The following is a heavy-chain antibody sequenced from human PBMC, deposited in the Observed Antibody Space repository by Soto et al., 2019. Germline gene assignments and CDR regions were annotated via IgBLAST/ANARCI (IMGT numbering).Heavy chain of an antibody. J-gene: IGHJ5*02. CDR3: ARDGDVVVPAAMLIWFDP. CDR1: GGTFSSYT. CDR2: IIPILGIA. D-gene: IGHD2-2*01. Sequence: QVQLVQSGAEVKKPGSSVKVSCKASGGTFSSYTISWVRQAPGQGLEWMGRIIPILGIANYAQKFQGRVTITADKSTSTAYMELSSLRSEDTAVYYCARDGDVVVPAAMLIWFDPWGQGTLVTVSS. V-gene: IGHV1-69*08.